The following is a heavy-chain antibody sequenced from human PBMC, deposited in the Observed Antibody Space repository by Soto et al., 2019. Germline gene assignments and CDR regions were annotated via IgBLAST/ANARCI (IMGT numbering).Heavy chain of an antibody. D-gene: IGHD1-1*01. Sequence: PGGSLRLSCAGSGFAFSTYSINWVRQAPGKGLEWVSSITSSGTKKYYTDSVKGRFTISRDNANNSVSLQMNSLRAEDTAVYYCAKRYDPNWFDPWGQGTLVTVSS. CDR2: ITSSGTKK. J-gene: IGHJ5*02. CDR3: AKRYDPNWFDP. V-gene: IGHV3-21*04. CDR1: GFAFSTYS.